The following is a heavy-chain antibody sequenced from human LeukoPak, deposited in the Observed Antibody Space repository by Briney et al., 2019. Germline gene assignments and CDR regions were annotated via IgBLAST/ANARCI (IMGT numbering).Heavy chain of an antibody. D-gene: IGHD3-10*01. V-gene: IGHV5-51*01. CDR1: GYSFTSYW. CDR3: ARPVRSGGLGGAFDI. Sequence: GESLKISGKGSGYSFTSYWIGWVRQMPGKGLEWMGIIYPGDSDTRYSPSFQGQVTISADKSISTAYLQWSSLKASDTAMYYCARPVRSGGLGGAFDIWGQGTMVTVSS. CDR2: IYPGDSDT. J-gene: IGHJ3*02.